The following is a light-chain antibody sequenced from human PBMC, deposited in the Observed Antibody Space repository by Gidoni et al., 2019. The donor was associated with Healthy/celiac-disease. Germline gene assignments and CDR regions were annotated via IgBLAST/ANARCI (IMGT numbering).Light chain of an antibody. CDR1: SSDVGGYNY. J-gene: IGLJ2*01. V-gene: IGLV2-14*01. Sequence: QPALTQPASVPGSPGPSITLSCTGTSSDVGGYNYVSWYQQHPGKAPKLMIYDVSNRPSGVSNRFSGSKSGNTASLTISGLQAEDEADYYCSSYTSSSTPVVFGGGTKLTVL. CDR3: SSYTSSSTPVV. CDR2: DVS.